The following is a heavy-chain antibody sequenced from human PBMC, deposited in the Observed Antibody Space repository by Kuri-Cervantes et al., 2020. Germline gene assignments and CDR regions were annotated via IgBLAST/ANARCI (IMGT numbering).Heavy chain of an antibody. J-gene: IGHJ4*02. D-gene: IGHD5-18*01. CDR3: ARAGRAGGSYGNY. CDR1: GGSFSSYY. Sequence: SETLSLTCAVYGGSFSSYYWSWIRQPPGKGLEWIGEINHSGSTNYNPSLKSRVTISVDKSKNQFSLKLSSVTAADTAVYYCARAGRAGGSYGNYWGQGTLVTVSS. V-gene: IGHV4-34*01. CDR2: INHSGST.